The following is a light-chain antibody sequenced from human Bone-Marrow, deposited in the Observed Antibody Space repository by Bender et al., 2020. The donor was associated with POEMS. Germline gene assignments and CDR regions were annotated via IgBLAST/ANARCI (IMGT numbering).Light chain of an antibody. V-gene: IGLV2-14*03. CDR2: NVR. CDR3: SSHRDGETLV. J-gene: IGLJ2*01. CDR1: SSDVGGYEY. Sequence: QSALTQPASVSASPGQSITISCTGTSSDVGGYEYVSWYQQYPGKAPKLMIYNVRRRPSGVSNRFSGSKSGNTASLTISGLQAEDEADYYCSSHRDGETLVFGGGTKVTVL.